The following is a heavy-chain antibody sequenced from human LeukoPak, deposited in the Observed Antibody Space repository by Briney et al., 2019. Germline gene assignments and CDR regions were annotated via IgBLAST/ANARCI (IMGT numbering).Heavy chain of an antibody. CDR2: IYYSGYT. D-gene: IGHD3-10*01. CDR3: AKSNGYGLVDI. CDR1: GGSISSYY. V-gene: IGHV4-59*12. Sequence: SETLSLTCTVSGGSISSYYWSWIRQPPGKGLEWIGCIYYSGYTNYKSSLKSRVTISVDTSKDQFSLKLNSVTAADTAVYYCAKSNGYGLVDIWGQGTMVTVSS. J-gene: IGHJ3*02.